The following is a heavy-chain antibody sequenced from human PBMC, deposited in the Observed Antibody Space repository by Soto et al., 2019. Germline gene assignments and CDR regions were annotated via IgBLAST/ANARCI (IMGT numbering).Heavy chain of an antibody. CDR3: ATNGSSGYYRNY. Sequence: GGSLRLSCAASGFTFSSYSMNWVRQAPGKGLEWVSYISSSSSSIYYADSAKGRFTISRDNAKNSLYLQMNSLRDEDTAVYYCATNGSSGYYRNYWGQGALVTVS. CDR1: GFTFSSYS. CDR2: ISSSSSSI. V-gene: IGHV3-48*02. D-gene: IGHD3-22*01. J-gene: IGHJ4*02.